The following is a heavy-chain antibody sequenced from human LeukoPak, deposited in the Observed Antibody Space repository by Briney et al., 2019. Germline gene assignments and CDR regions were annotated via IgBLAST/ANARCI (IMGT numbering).Heavy chain of an antibody. CDR3: ARDRKATTWYSSSWSSYYYGMDV. J-gene: IGHJ6*02. Sequence: SSETLSLTCTVSGGSISSSSYYWGWIRQPPGKGLEWIGSIYYSGSTYYNPSLKSRVTISVDTSKNQFSLKLSSVTAADTAVYYCARDRKATTWYSSSWSSYYYGMDVWGQGTTVTVSS. V-gene: IGHV4-39*07. D-gene: IGHD6-13*01. CDR2: IYYSGST. CDR1: GGSISSSSYY.